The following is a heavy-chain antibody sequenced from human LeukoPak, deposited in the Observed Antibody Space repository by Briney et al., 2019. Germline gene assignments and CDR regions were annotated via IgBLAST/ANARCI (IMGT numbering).Heavy chain of an antibody. CDR1: GYTFTSYD. Sequence: ASVKVSCKASGYTFTSYDINWVRQATGQGLEWMGWMNPNSGNTGYAQKFQGRVTMTRNTSISTAYMELSSLRSEDTAVYYCARGQYGSGVRPWFDPWGQGTLVTVPS. V-gene: IGHV1-8*01. J-gene: IGHJ5*02. CDR3: ARGQYGSGVRPWFDP. CDR2: MNPNSGNT. D-gene: IGHD3-10*01.